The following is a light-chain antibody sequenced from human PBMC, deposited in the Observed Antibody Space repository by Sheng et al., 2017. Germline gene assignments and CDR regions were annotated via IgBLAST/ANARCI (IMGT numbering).Light chain of an antibody. V-gene: IGLV2-14*02. J-gene: IGLJ1*01. CDR1: SGDIGTYDL. CDR3: SSYTSSTTHYV. Sequence: QSALTQPASVSGSPGQSMTISCTGASGDIGTYDLVSWYQHHPGKAPKLMIYEVSKRPSGVSNRFSGSKSGNTASLAISGLQAEDEADYYCSSYTSSTTHYVFGTGTEVTVL. CDR2: EVS.